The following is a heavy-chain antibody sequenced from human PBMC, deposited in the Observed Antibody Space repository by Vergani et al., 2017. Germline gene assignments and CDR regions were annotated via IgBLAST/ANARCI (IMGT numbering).Heavy chain of an antibody. D-gene: IGHD3-3*01. Sequence: QVQLQESGPRLVKPSQTLSLTCTVSGGSISSGGYYWSWIRQHPGKGLEWIGSIYYSGSTYYNPSLKSRVTISVDTSNNQFSLKLSSVTAADTAVYYCARHKISAFDIWGQGTMVTVSS. CDR2: IYYSGST. CDR3: ARHKISAFDI. J-gene: IGHJ3*02. V-gene: IGHV4-39*01. CDR1: GGSISSGGYY.